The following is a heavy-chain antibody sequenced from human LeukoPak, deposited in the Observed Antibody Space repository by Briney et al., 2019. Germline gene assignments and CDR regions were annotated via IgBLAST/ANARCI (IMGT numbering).Heavy chain of an antibody. Sequence: GGSLRLSCAASGFTFSSYAMHWVRQAPGKGLEWVAVISYDGSNKYYADSVKGRFTISRDNSKNTLYLQMNSLRAEDTAVYYCARGGSGSYQEYFDYWGQGTLVTVSS. V-gene: IGHV3-30-3*01. D-gene: IGHD1-26*01. J-gene: IGHJ4*02. CDR3: ARGGSGSYQEYFDY. CDR1: GFTFSSYA. CDR2: ISYDGSNK.